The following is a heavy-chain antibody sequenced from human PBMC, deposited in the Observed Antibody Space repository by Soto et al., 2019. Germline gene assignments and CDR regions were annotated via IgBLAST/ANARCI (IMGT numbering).Heavy chain of an antibody. J-gene: IGHJ3*02. CDR3: ARARYQLLGDGAGEDAFDI. D-gene: IGHD2-2*01. CDR1: GYTFTSYD. Sequence: ASVKVSCKASGYTFTSYDINWVRQATGQGLEWMGWMNPNSGNTGYAQKFQGRVTMTRNTSISTAYMGLSSLRSEDTAGYYCARARYQLLGDGAGEDAFDIWGQGTMVTVSS. V-gene: IGHV1-8*01. CDR2: MNPNSGNT.